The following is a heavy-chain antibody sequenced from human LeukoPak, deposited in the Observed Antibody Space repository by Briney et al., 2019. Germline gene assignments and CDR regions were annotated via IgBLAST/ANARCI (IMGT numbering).Heavy chain of an antibody. CDR1: GFTFSSYA. V-gene: IGHV3-23*01. J-gene: IGHJ4*02. Sequence: GGSLRLSCAASGFTFSSYAMSWVRQAPGKGLEWVSAISGSGGSTYYADSVKGRFTISRDNSKNTLYLQTNSLRAEDTAVYYCANPIAAAGDFDYWGQGTLVTVSS. D-gene: IGHD6-13*01. CDR3: ANPIAAAGDFDY. CDR2: ISGSGGST.